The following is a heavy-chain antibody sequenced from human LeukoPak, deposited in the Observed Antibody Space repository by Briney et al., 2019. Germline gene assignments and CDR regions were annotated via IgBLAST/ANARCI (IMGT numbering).Heavy chain of an antibody. CDR3: ARNPAYCTSTSCYNDY. Sequence: GASVTVSCTASGYTFTIYYMHWVRQAPGQGREWMGWINPNSGGTSYARRFQGRVTMTRDTSVSTAYMELSRLTSDDTAVYYCARNPAYCTSTSCYNDYWGQGTLVTVSS. CDR2: INPNSGGT. J-gene: IGHJ4*02. V-gene: IGHV1-2*02. D-gene: IGHD2-2*02. CDR1: GYTFTIYY.